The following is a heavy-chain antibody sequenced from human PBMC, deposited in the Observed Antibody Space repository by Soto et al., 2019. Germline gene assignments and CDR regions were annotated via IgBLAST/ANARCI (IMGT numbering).Heavy chain of an antibody. CDR2: IIPILGIA. J-gene: IGHJ4*02. V-gene: IGHV1-69*02. CDR1: GGTFSSYT. CDR3: ASATYYDYIWGSYRPFDY. D-gene: IGHD3-16*02. Sequence: SVKVSCKASGGTFSSYTISWVRQAPGQGLEWMGRIIPILGIANYAQKFQGRVTITADKSTSTAYMELSSLRSEDTAVYYCASATYYDYIWGSYRPFDYCGQGTLVPVSS.